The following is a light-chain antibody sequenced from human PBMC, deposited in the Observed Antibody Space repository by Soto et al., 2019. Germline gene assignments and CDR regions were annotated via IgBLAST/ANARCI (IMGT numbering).Light chain of an antibody. CDR1: QSLLNGNGYNY. CDR3: MQALQTPYT. V-gene: IGKV2-28*01. Sequence: DIVMTQSPLSLPVTPGEPASISCTSSQSLLNGNGYNYLDWYLQKPGQSPQLLIYLGSNRASGVPDRFSGSGSGTDFTLKINRVEAEDVGVYYCMQALQTPYTFGQGTKLEIK. J-gene: IGKJ2*01. CDR2: LGS.